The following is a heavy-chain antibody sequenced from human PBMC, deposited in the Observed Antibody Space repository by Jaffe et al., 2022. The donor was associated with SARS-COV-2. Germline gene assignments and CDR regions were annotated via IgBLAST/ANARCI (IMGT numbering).Heavy chain of an antibody. V-gene: IGHV4-61*02. CDR1: GGSISSGSYY. D-gene: IGHD6-13*01. CDR3: ASQGYSSSWGGYYYGMDV. CDR2: IYTSGST. Sequence: QVQLQESGPGLVKPSQTLSLTCTVSGGSISSGSYYWSWIRQPAGKGLEWIGRIYTSGSTNYNPSLKSRVTISVDTSKNQFSLKLSSVTAADTAVYYCASQGYSSSWGGYYYGMDVWGQGTTVTVSS. J-gene: IGHJ6*02.